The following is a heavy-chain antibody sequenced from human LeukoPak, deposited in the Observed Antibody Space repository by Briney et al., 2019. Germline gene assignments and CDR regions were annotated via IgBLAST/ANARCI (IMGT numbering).Heavy chain of an antibody. CDR2: INPNSGGT. D-gene: IGHD2-2*01. J-gene: IGHJ6*03. CDR3: ARGGLQYQLLPLRASYYMDV. Sequence: GASVKVSCKASGYTFTSYGISWVRQAPGQGLEWMGWINPNSGGTNYAQKFQGRVTMTRDTSISTAYMELSRLRSDDTAVYYCARGGLQYQLLPLRASYYMDVWGKGTTVTISS. V-gene: IGHV1-2*02. CDR1: GYTFTSYG.